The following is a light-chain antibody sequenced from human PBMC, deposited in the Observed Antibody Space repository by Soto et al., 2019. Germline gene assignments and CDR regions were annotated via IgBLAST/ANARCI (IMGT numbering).Light chain of an antibody. CDR2: RNN. J-gene: IGLJ2*01. V-gene: IGLV1-47*01. CDR3: AAWDDSLSGPGV. CDR1: SSNIGSNY. Sequence: QSALTQPPSASGTPGQRVTISCSGSSSNIGSNYVYWYQQLPGTAPKLLIYRNNQRPSGVPDRFSGSKSGTSASLAISGLRSEDEADYYCAAWDDSLSGPGVFGGGTQLTVL.